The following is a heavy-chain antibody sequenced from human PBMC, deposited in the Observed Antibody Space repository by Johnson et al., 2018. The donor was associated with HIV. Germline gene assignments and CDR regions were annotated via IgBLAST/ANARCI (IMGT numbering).Heavy chain of an antibody. D-gene: IGHD6-13*01. CDR1: GFTFSSYD. Sequence: VQLVESGGGLVQPGGSLRLSCAASGFTFSSYDMHWVRQATGKGLEWVSAIGTAGDTYYPGSVKGRFTISRENAKNALYLQMNSLRAEDTAVYYCAKDPGIAAAGDAFDIWVQVTIVTVSS. CDR2: IGTAGDT. J-gene: IGHJ3*02. V-gene: IGHV3-13*01. CDR3: AKDPGIAAAGDAFDI.